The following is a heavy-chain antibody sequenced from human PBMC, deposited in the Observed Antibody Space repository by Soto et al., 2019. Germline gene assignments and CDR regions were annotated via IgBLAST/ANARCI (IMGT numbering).Heavy chain of an antibody. CDR3: AKASHWGIISPTHAH. J-gene: IGHJ4*02. V-gene: IGHV3-23*01. CDR2: INGGDDSK. CDR1: GFTFSSSA. Sequence: EVQLLESGGGLVQPGGSLRLSCAVSGFTFSSSAMSWVRRAPGKGLEWVSGINGGDDSKHYAESVRGRFTITRDNSKNTLLLQMNRLRAEDTAIYYWAKASHWGIISPTHAHWGQGTLVPVSS. D-gene: IGHD3-16*01.